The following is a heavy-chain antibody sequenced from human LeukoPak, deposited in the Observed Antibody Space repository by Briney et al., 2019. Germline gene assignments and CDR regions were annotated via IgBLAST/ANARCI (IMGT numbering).Heavy chain of an antibody. J-gene: IGHJ4*02. CDR1: GGSISSGRYF. Sequence: SETLSLSCTVSGGSISSGRYFWSWIRPAAGQGLECTGSIYSGRTTYYDSSLKSRVTISVDTSKNQFSLKLSSVTAADTALYYCARGYGSVTYYFPNENYFDYWARGTLVTVSS. CDR2: IYSGRTT. CDR3: ARGYGSVTYYFPNENYFDY. V-gene: IGHV4-61*10. D-gene: IGHD3-10*01.